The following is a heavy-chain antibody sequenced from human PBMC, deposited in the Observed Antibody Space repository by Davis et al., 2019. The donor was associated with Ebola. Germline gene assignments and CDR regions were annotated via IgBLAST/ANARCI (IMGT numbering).Heavy chain of an antibody. CDR1: EHSIADEF. D-gene: IGHD3-22*01. V-gene: IGHV3-69-1*02. Sequence: GESLKISCAASEHSIADEFISWIRLRPGKGLEWVSYSGWSSTSYAESVRGRFTISGDRATNSLSLQLDSLRAEDTGLYYCARALYDSSGYHWFDSWGQGTLVTVSS. CDR3: ARALYDSSGYHWFDS. J-gene: IGHJ5*01. CDR2: SGWSSTS.